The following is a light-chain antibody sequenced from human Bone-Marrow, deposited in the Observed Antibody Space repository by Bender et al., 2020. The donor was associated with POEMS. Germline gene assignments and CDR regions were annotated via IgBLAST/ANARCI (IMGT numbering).Light chain of an antibody. Sequence: QSALTQPASVSGSPGQSITISCTGTNSDVGAYNLVSWYQQHPDKAPKLMIYDVSNRPSGVSNRFSGSNSGNTASLTISGLQAEDEADYYCTSYTSSSTLVFGGGTKLTVL. CDR3: TSYTSSSTLV. CDR2: DVS. J-gene: IGLJ3*02. V-gene: IGLV2-14*03. CDR1: NSDVGAYNL.